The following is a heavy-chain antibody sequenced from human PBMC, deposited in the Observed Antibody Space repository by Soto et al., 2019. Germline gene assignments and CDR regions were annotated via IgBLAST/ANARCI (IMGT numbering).Heavy chain of an antibody. CDR3: AKDLGRDSGYDWGADY. J-gene: IGHJ4*02. V-gene: IGHV3-23*01. CDR1: GFTFTSYA. Sequence: EVQLLESGGGSVQTGGSLRLSCAASGFTFTSYAMSWVRQAPGAGLEWVSAISGSGGGRYYADSVKGRFTISRDNSKNTLYLQMNSLRSEDTAVYYCAKDLGRDSGYDWGADYWGQGTLVTVSP. D-gene: IGHD5-12*01. CDR2: ISGSGGGR.